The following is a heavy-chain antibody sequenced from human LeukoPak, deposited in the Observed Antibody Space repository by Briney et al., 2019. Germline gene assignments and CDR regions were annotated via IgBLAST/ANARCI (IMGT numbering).Heavy chain of an antibody. J-gene: IGHJ4*02. CDR3: AREIAVAGTVY. CDR2: LYHNGNT. CDR1: GYSISSGYY. D-gene: IGHD6-19*01. Sequence: SETLSLTCTVSGYSISSGYYWGWIRQPPGKGLEWIGDLYHNGNTYYNPSLKSRVTISVDTSKNQFSLKLSSVSAADTAVYYCAREIAVAGTVYWGQGTLVTVSS. V-gene: IGHV4-38-2*02.